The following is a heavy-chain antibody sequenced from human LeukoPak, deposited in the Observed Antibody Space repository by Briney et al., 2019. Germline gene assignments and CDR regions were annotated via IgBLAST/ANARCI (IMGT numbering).Heavy chain of an antibody. CDR3: ARQQSGYSYGYDY. D-gene: IGHD5-18*01. J-gene: IGHJ4*02. Sequence: SETLSLTCTVSGGSISSHYWSWIRQPPGKGLEWIGYIYYSGSTNYNPSLKSRVTISVDTSKNQFSLKLSSVTAADTAVYYCARQQSGYSYGYDYWGQGTLVTVSS. CDR1: GGSISSHY. V-gene: IGHV4-59*11. CDR2: IYYSGST.